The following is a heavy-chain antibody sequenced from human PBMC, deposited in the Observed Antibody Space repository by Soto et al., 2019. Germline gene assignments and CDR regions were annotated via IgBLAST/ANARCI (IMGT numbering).Heavy chain of an antibody. CDR1: GYTFTSYG. CDR2: ISAYNGNK. D-gene: IGHD4-17*01. V-gene: IGHV1-18*01. CDR3: AVGPPAVTTGAYYYGMDV. J-gene: IGHJ6*02. Sequence: ASVKVSCKASGYTFTSYGISLVRQAPGQGLEWMGWISAYNGNKNYAQKLQGRVTMTTDTSTSTAYMERRSLRSDDTAVYYCAVGPPAVTTGAYYYGMDVWVQGTTVTVSS.